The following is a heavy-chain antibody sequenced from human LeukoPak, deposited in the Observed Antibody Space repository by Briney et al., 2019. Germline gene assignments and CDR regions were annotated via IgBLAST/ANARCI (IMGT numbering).Heavy chain of an antibody. CDR2: IHHSGST. J-gene: IGHJ4*02. CDR1: GGSVRDNY. Sequence: SETLSLTCAVYGGSVRDNYWSWIRQPPGEGLEWIGEIHHSGSTKYNPSLKSRVTLSLDTSENQFSLKLNPVTAADTAVYYCTGHVSAAAGGQWGQGTLVTVSS. CDR3: TGHVSAAAGGQ. D-gene: IGHD6-13*01. V-gene: IGHV4-34*01.